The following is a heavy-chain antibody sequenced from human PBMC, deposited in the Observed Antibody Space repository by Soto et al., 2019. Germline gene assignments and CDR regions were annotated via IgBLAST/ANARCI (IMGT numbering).Heavy chain of an antibody. CDR1: GGSISSGGYS. V-gene: IGHV4-30-2*01. D-gene: IGHD5-12*01. CDR3: AAGGGLPRYY. CDR2: IYQSGST. Sequence: QLQLQESGSGLVKPSQTLSLTCAVSGGSISSGGYSWSWIRQPPGKGLEWIGYIYQSGSTYYNPSLKSRVTISVDRAKNQFSLKLSSVTAADTAVYYCAAGGGLPRYYWRQGTLVNVSS. J-gene: IGHJ4*02.